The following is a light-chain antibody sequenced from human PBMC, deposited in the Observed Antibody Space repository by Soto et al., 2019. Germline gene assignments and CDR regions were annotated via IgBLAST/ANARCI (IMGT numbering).Light chain of an antibody. CDR2: GAS. J-gene: IGKJ3*01. Sequence: DIQMTQSPSSLSPSVGGSVTIACRAGQDISNSLNWYQQKPGKAPKVLIYGASSLQSGVPSRFSGSGSGTDFTLTISSLQPEDFAVYYCQQYGSSPFTVGPGTKVDIK. V-gene: IGKV1-39*01. CDR3: QQYGSSPFT. CDR1: QDISNS.